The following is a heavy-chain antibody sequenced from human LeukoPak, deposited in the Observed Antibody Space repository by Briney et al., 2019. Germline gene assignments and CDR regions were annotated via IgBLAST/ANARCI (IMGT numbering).Heavy chain of an antibody. CDR2: MKSKRDGGAT. CDR3: TTGDLVVAAAVDY. CDR1: GFTFTNAW. Sequence: GGSLRLSCEASGFTFTNAWMNWVRQAPGKGPEWVGRMKSKRDGGATEYAAPVKGRFTISRDDSKNTLYLQMNSLKTEDTAVYYCTTGDLVVAAAVDYWGQGTLVTVSS. J-gene: IGHJ4*02. V-gene: IGHV3-15*01. D-gene: IGHD2-2*01.